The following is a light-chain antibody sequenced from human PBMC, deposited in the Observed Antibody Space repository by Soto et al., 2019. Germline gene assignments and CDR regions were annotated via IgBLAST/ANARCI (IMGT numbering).Light chain of an antibody. Sequence: EIVLTQSPGTLSLSPGERATLSCRASQSVSSTYLAWYQQKPGQAPRLLIYDASIRATGIPDRFSGSGSGTDFTLTISILDPEDFALYYCQQYGRSPGLITFGPGTKVDIK. CDR3: QQYGRSPGLIT. J-gene: IGKJ3*01. V-gene: IGKV3-20*01. CDR1: QSVSSTY. CDR2: DAS.